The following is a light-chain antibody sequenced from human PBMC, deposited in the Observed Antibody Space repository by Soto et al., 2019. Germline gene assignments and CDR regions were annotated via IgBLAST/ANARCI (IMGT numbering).Light chain of an antibody. V-gene: IGKV1-39*01. CDR2: AAS. CDR1: QSITSY. J-gene: IGKJ1*01. CDR3: QQSYSTPPT. Sequence: DIQTTQSPSSLSASVGDRVTITCRASQSITSYLNWYQQKPGKAPKLLIYAASSLQSGVPSRFSGSGSGTDFTLTTSSLQPEDFATYYCQQSYSTPPTFGQGTKVDIK.